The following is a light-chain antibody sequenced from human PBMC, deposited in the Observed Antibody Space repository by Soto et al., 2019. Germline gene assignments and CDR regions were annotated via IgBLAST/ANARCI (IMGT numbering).Light chain of an antibody. CDR2: EVS. CDR1: NNDVGTYKY. J-gene: IGLJ1*01. V-gene: IGLV2-14*01. Sequence: QSALTQPASVSGSPGQSITFSCTGTNNDVGTYKYVSWYQQHPGKAPKLIIYEVSYRPSGVSNRFSGSKSGNTASLTISGLQAEDEADYYCCSYMTSSTLVFGTGTKVTVL. CDR3: CSYMTSSTLV.